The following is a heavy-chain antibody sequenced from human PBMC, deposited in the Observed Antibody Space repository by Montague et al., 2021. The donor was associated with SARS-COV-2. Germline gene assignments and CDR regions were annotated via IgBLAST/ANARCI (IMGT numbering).Heavy chain of an antibody. Sequence: SETLSLTCTVSGGSISSSSYYWGWIRQPPGKGLEWIGSIYYSGSTYYNPSLKSRVTISVDTSKNQFSLKLSSVTAADTAVYYCARHLTSDIVLVVYSIRGWVDPWGQGTLVTVSS. CDR2: IYYSGST. CDR1: GGSISSSSYY. V-gene: IGHV4-39*01. D-gene: IGHD2-8*01. J-gene: IGHJ5*02. CDR3: ARHLTSDIVLVVYSIRGWVDP.